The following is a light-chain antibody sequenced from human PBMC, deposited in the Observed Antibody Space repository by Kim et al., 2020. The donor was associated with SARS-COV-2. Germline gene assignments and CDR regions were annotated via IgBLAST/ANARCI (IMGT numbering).Light chain of an antibody. CDR1: SLRNYY. J-gene: IGLJ3*02. CDR3: NSRDSTGNHLV. CDR2: GKN. V-gene: IGLV3-19*01. Sequence: SSELTQDPAVSVALGQTVRITCQGDSLRNYYASWYQQKPGQAPVLVIYGKNNRLSGIPDRFSGSRSGNTVSLTITGAQAEDEADYYCNSRDSTGNHLVFAEGPKLTFL.